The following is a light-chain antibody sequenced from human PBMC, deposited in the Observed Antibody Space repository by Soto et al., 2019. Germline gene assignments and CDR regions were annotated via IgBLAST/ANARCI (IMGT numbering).Light chain of an antibody. CDR3: AQRIWPWT. CDR1: QSVSSQ. Sequence: EIVLTQSPATLSLSPGERATLSCRASQSVSSQLAWYQHKPGQAPRLLIYDASNRATGIPDRYSGSGSGTDFTLTISSLEAEDVAVYYCAQRIWPWTVGQGTKVDI. J-gene: IGKJ1*01. CDR2: DAS. V-gene: IGKV3-11*01.